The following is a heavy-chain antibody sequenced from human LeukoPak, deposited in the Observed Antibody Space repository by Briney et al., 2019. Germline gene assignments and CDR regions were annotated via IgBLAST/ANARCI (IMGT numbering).Heavy chain of an antibody. Sequence: ASVKVSCKASGYTFTGYAMHWVRQAPGQRLEWMGWINAGNGNTKYSQKFQGRVTITRDTSASTAYMELSSLRSEDTAVYYCARAVAGTHLDAFGIWGQGTMVTVSS. CDR3: ARAVAGTHLDAFGI. CDR2: INAGNGNT. CDR1: GYTFTGYA. D-gene: IGHD6-19*01. J-gene: IGHJ3*02. V-gene: IGHV1-3*01.